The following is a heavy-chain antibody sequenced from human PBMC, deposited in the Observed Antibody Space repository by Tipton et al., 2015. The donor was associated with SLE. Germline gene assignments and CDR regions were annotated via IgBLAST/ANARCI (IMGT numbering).Heavy chain of an antibody. CDR2: IYYSGST. CDR3: AGREWLRPRGAFDI. CDR1: GGSISSGGYY. Sequence: TLSLTCTVSGGSISSGGYYWSWIRQHPGQGLEWIGYIYYSGSTYYNPSLKSRVTISVDTSKNQFSLKLSSVTAADTAVYYCAGREWLRPRGAFDIWGQGTMVTVSS. D-gene: IGHD5-12*01. J-gene: IGHJ3*02. V-gene: IGHV4-31*03.